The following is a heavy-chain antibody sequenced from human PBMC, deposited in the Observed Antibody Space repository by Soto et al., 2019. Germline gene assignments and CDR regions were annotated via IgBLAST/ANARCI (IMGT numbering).Heavy chain of an antibody. CDR3: ARDGVCSSTSCYLPLPHDY. J-gene: IGHJ4*02. CDR2: ISAYNGNT. CDR1: GYTFTSYG. D-gene: IGHD2-2*01. V-gene: IGHV1-18*01. Sequence: ASVKVSCKASGYTFTSYGISWVRQAPGQGLEWMGWISAYNGNTNYAQKLQGRVTMTTDTSTSTAYMELRSLRSDDTAVYYCARDGVCSSTSCYLPLPHDYWGQGTLVTVSS.